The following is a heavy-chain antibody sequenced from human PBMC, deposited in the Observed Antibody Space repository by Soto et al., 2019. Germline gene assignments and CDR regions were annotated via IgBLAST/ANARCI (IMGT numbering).Heavy chain of an antibody. CDR3: AKETSRFAVPPALDY. J-gene: IGHJ4*02. Sequence: QVQLVESGGGVVQPGGSLRLSCAASGFTFSSYAMHWVRQAPGKGLEWVAGMSYVGRNKFSADSVKGRFTISRDNSQNTPDLQINSLRPEHTAVYYCAKETSRFAVPPALDYRGQGTLVTVS. CDR2: MSYVGRNK. D-gene: IGHD2-2*01. V-gene: IGHV3-30*18. CDR1: GFTFSSYA.